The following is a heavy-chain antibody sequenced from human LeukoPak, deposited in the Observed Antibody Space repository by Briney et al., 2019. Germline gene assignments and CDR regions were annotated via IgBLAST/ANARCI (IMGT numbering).Heavy chain of an antibody. D-gene: IGHD3-16*02. CDR2: IIPILGIA. CDR3: ARAPYDYVWGSYRYFDY. CDR1: GGTFSSYT. Sequence: GASVKVSCKASGGTFSSYTISWVRQAPGQGLEWMGRIIPILGIANYAQKFQGRVTTTADKSTSTAYMELSGLRSEDTAVYYCARAPYDYVWGSYRYFDYWGQGTLVTVSS. J-gene: IGHJ4*02. V-gene: IGHV1-69*02.